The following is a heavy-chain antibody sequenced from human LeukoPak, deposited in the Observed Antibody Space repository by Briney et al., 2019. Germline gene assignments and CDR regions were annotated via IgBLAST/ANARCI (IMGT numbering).Heavy chain of an antibody. Sequence: GGSLRLSCAASGFTFSRYEMNWVRQAPGEGLEWVSYISSSGSTIYYADSVKGQFTISRDNAKNSLYLQMNSLRAEDTAVYYCARGGNYYDSSGYYQPPYYYYYMDVWGKGTTVTVSS. CDR2: ISSSGSTI. D-gene: IGHD3-22*01. CDR3: ARGGNYYDSSGYYQPPYYYYYMDV. CDR1: GFTFSRYE. J-gene: IGHJ6*03. V-gene: IGHV3-48*03.